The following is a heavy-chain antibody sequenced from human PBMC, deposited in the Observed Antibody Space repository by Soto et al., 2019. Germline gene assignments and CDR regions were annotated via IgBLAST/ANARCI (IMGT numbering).Heavy chain of an antibody. CDR2: ISGSGGST. Sequence: PXGSLRLSCSASGFTFSSYAMSWVRQAPGKGLEWVSAISGSGGSTYYADSVKGRFTISRDNSKNTLYLQMNSLRAEDTAVYYCAKDRPSYCSSTSCNPLDYWGQGTLVTVS. J-gene: IGHJ4*02. D-gene: IGHD2-2*01. V-gene: IGHV3-23*01. CDR3: AKDRPSYCSSTSCNPLDY. CDR1: GFTFSSYA.